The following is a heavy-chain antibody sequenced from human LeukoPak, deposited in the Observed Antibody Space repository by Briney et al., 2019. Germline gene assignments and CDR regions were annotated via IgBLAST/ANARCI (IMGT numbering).Heavy chain of an antibody. CDR2: IYSDESII. J-gene: IGHJ6*02. CDR1: GSSFPKYW. Sequence: GESLQISCTASGSSFPKYWIGWVRQTPEKGLEWMGFIYSDESIIVYSPSFEGQVTISADNSISTAYLQRSSLTASDTAIYYCGRYGLSGNGFRSYLYYGMDLWGQGTAVTVSS. CDR3: GRYGLSGNGFRSYLYYGMDL. V-gene: IGHV5-51*01. D-gene: IGHD3/OR15-3a*01.